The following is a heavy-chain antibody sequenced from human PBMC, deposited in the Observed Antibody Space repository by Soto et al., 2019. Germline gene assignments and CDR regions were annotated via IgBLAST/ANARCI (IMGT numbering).Heavy chain of an antibody. D-gene: IGHD3-22*01. J-gene: IGHJ6*02. Sequence: GESLKISCKGSGYSFTSYWIGWVRQMPGKGLEWMGIIYPGDSDTRYSPSFQGQVTISADKSISTAYLQWSSLKASDTAMYYCARDSYYDSSGYFPPNYGMDVWGQGNTVTVS. V-gene: IGHV5-51*01. CDR1: GYSFTSYW. CDR3: ARDSYYDSSGYFPPNYGMDV. CDR2: IYPGDSDT.